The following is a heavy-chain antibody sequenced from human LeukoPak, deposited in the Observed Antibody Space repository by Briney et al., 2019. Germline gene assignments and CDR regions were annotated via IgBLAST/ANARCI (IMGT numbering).Heavy chain of an antibody. Sequence: QPAGSLTFSCAASASTFSSYNMNWVGQAPGKGLEWVSYLSSGSGTIYYADSVKGRFTISRDKAKHSLFLQLNSLRAEDTAVYYCAALRGLQNWYFDLWGRGTLVTVSS. CDR2: LSSGSGTI. D-gene: IGHD4-17*01. CDR3: AALRGLQNWYFDL. CDR1: ASTFSSYN. V-gene: IGHV3-48*01. J-gene: IGHJ2*01.